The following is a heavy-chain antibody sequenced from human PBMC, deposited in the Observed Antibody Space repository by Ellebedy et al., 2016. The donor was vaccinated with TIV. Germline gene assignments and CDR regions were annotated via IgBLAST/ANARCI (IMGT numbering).Heavy chain of an antibody. Sequence: GGSLRLXXAASGFTFDDFAMHWVRQAPGKGLEWVSSINWKGNSVDYADSVRGRFTISRDNAKTSLYLQMNSLRPEDTGLYYCAKDRVADSSMDYFYYHAMGVWGQGTTVTVSS. J-gene: IGHJ6*02. CDR1: GFTFDDFA. CDR2: INWKGNSV. CDR3: AKDRVADSSMDYFYYHAMGV. V-gene: IGHV3-9*01. D-gene: IGHD5-18*01.